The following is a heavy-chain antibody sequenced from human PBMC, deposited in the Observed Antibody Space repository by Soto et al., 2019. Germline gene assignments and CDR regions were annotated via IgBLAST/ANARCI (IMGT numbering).Heavy chain of an antibody. D-gene: IGHD3-16*01. V-gene: IGHV3-30-3*01. J-gene: IGHJ4*02. Sequence: QVQLVEPGGGVVQPGRSLRLSCAASGFTFSSYDMHWVRQAPGKGLEWVAVMSYDGSNKYYADSVKGRFTISRDNSKIAMYLQMNSLRAEDTAVYYCARDRGYNYDKGVDYWGQGALVSVSS. CDR3: ARDRGYNYDKGVDY. CDR1: GFTFSSYD. CDR2: MSYDGSNK.